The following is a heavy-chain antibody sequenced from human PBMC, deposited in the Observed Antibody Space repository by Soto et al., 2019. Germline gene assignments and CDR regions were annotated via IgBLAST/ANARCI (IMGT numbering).Heavy chain of an antibody. CDR3: ARDVVVAATGLDP. CDR1: GGSFSGYY. D-gene: IGHD2-15*01. J-gene: IGHJ5*02. Sequence: SETLSLTCAVYGGSFSGYYWSWIRQPPGKGLEWIGEINHSGSTNSNPSLKRRVTMSVDTSKNQFSLNLTSVTAADTAVYYCARDVVVAATGLDPWGQGTLVTVSS. V-gene: IGHV4-34*01. CDR2: INHSGST.